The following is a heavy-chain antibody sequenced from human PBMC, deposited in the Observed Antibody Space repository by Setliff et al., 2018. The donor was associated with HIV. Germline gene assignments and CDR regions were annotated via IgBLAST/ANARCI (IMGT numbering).Heavy chain of an antibody. CDR1: GGSISSYY. D-gene: IGHD2-8*01. Sequence: LSLTCTVSGGSISSYYWSWIRQPPGKGLEWIGYIYYSGSTNYNPSLKSRVTVSLDTSQNQFSLNLSSVTAADTAVYYCARSRPRSMDFYMDVWGKGTTVTVSS. CDR3: ARSRPRSMDFYMDV. CDR2: IYYSGST. J-gene: IGHJ6*03. V-gene: IGHV4-59*01.